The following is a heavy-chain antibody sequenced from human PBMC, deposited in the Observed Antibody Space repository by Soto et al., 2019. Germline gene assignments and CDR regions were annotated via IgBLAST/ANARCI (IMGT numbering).Heavy chain of an antibody. CDR1: GFTFSSYA. D-gene: IGHD6-6*01. Sequence: GGSLRLSCAASGFTFSSYAMHWVRQAPGKGLEWVAVISYDGSNKYYADSVKGRFTISRDNSKNTLYLQMNSLRAEDTAVYYCARVRIAARLRYYGMDVWGQGTTVTVSS. J-gene: IGHJ6*02. CDR3: ARVRIAARLRYYGMDV. CDR2: ISYDGSNK. V-gene: IGHV3-30-3*01.